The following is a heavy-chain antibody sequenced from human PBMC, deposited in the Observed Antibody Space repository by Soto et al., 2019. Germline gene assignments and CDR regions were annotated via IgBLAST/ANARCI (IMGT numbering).Heavy chain of an antibody. Sequence: GGSLRLSCAASGFTFSSYWMSWVRQAPGKGLEWVANIKQDGSEKYYVDSVKGRFTISRDNAKNSLYLQMNSLRAEDTAVYYCARDFRYSSSSKSYTYYGMDVWGQGTTVTVSS. J-gene: IGHJ6*02. CDR2: IKQDGSEK. D-gene: IGHD6-6*01. CDR1: GFTFSSYW. CDR3: ARDFRYSSSSKSYTYYGMDV. V-gene: IGHV3-7*01.